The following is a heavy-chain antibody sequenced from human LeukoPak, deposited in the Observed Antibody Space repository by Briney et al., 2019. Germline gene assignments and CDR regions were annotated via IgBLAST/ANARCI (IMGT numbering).Heavy chain of an antibody. Sequence: SETLSLTCAVYGGSFSGYYWSWIGQPPGKGLEWIGEINHSGSTNYNPSLKSRVTISVDTSKNQFSLKLSSVTAADTAVYYCARGRRYQLLYGAWFDPRGQGTLVTVSS. V-gene: IGHV4-34*01. CDR2: INHSGST. CDR3: ARGRRYQLLYGAWFDP. J-gene: IGHJ5*02. CDR1: GGSFSGYY. D-gene: IGHD2-2*02.